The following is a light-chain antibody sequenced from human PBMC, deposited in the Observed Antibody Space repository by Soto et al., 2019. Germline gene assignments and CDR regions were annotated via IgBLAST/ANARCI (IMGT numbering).Light chain of an antibody. J-gene: IGKJ4*01. CDR1: QTINTY. CDR2: AAS. V-gene: IGKV1-39*01. CDR3: QQIYSAPLT. Sequence: DIQMTQSPSSLSASIGDTVTIACRASQTINTYLNWYQQKPGKAPKLLIYAASILQSGVPSRFSGSGSETEFTLSISSLQPEDFATYFCQQIYSAPLTFGGGTKVDIK.